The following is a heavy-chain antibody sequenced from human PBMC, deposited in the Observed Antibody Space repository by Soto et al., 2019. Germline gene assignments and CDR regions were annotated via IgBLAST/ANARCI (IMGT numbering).Heavy chain of an antibody. CDR1: GGSISSYY. J-gene: IGHJ6*02. Sequence: NPSETLSLTCTVSGGSISSYYWSWIRQPPGKGLEWIGYIYYSGSTNYNPSLKSRVTISVDTSKNQFSLKLSSVTAADTAVYYCARGYDFWSGYLHPYYYGMDVWGQGTTVTVSS. V-gene: IGHV4-59*01. CDR2: IYYSGST. CDR3: ARGYDFWSGYLHPYYYGMDV. D-gene: IGHD3-3*01.